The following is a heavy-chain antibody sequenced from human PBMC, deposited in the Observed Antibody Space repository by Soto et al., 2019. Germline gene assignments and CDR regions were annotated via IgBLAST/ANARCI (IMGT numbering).Heavy chain of an antibody. V-gene: IGHV3-30-3*01. CDR2: ISYDGSNK. Sequence: GGSLRLSCAASGFTFSSYAMHWVRQAPGKGLEWVAVISYDGSNKYYADSVKGRFTIYRDNSKNKLYLQMNSLRAEDTAVYSCARVRRKYCTNGVCYRPTYYYYGMDDWGQGTTVTVSS. CDR1: GFTFSSYA. CDR3: ARVRRKYCTNGVCYRPTYYYYGMDD. D-gene: IGHD2-8*01. J-gene: IGHJ6*02.